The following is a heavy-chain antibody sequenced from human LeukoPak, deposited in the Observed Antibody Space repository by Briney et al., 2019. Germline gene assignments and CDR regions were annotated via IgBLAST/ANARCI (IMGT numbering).Heavy chain of an antibody. CDR1: GFTFSSYS. CDR3: ARWAVVVPAQSYLGV. CDR2: ISSSSSYI. J-gene: IGHJ6*03. D-gene: IGHD2-2*01. Sequence: GGSLRLSCAASGFTFSSYSMNWVRQAPGKGLEWVSSISSSSSYIYYADSVKGRFTISRDNAKNSLYLQMNSLRAEDTAVYYCARWAVVVPAQSYLGVWGKGTTVTVSS. V-gene: IGHV3-21*01.